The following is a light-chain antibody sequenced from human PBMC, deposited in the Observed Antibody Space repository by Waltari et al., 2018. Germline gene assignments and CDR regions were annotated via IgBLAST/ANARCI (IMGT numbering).Light chain of an antibody. CDR2: AVS. CDR3: MQGLHLPRT. J-gene: IGKJ1*01. Sequence: VMTQTPLSLSVTPGQPASISRKYSQTLLHSDGQTYLYWFLQKPGQSPQLLIYAVSSRLSGVSTKFSGSGSGTDFTLKISRVEAEDVGIYYCMQGLHLPRTFGQGTKVEMK. CDR1: QTLLHSDGQTY. V-gene: IGKV2-29*02.